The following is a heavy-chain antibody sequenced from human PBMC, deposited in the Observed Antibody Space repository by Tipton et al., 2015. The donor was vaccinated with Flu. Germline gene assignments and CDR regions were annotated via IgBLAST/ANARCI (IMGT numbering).Heavy chain of an antibody. CDR3: AAVAGNGNWFDP. D-gene: IGHD6-19*01. CDR2: VFYTGTT. Sequence: TLSLTCVVSGYSINSGYFWGWIRQPPGKGLEWIGNVFYTGTTDYNPSLRSRVTISIDTSKNQFSLNLRSVTAADTAVYYCAAVAGNGNWFDPWGQGTLVTVSS. V-gene: IGHV4-38-2*01. CDR1: GYSINSGYF. J-gene: IGHJ5*02.